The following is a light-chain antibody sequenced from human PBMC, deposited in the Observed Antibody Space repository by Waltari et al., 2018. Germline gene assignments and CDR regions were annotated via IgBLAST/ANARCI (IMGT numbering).Light chain of an antibody. V-gene: IGLV2-23*02. J-gene: IGLJ3*02. CDR2: EVS. CDR3: CSYVRSTWV. Sequence: QSALTQPASVSGSPGQSITISCTGTSSDVGKYNLVSWYQQHPGKAPTVMIYEVSKRPPGVSNSFSGYKSGNTASLTISGLQAEDEADYYCCSYVRSTWVFGGGTKLTVL. CDR1: SSDVGKYNL.